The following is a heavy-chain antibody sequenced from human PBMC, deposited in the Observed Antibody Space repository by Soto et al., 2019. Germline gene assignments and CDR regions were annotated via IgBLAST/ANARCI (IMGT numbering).Heavy chain of an antibody. CDR1: GGSITMANW. V-gene: IGHV4-4*02. CDR2: ISHSGIT. CDR3: ARVLRGWFDP. J-gene: IGHJ5*02. Sequence: SETLSLTCSVSGGSITMANWCILFRPPPGGGLEWIGEISHSGITNYKASLKSRVTMSVDKTKNDVSLKLTSVTAADTAVYYCARVLRGWFDPWGQGTPVTVSS.